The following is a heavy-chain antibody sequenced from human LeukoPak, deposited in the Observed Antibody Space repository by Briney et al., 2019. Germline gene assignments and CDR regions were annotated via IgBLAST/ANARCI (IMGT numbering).Heavy chain of an antibody. J-gene: IGHJ4*02. Sequence: SETLSLTCTVSGGSISSYYWSWIRQPPGKGLVWIGYIYYSGSTNYNPSLKSRVTISVDTSKNQFSLKLSSVTAADTAVYYCARAVAAIDYWGQGTLVTVSS. CDR2: IYYSGST. CDR1: GGSISSYY. V-gene: IGHV4-59*01. CDR3: ARAVAAIDY. D-gene: IGHD6-25*01.